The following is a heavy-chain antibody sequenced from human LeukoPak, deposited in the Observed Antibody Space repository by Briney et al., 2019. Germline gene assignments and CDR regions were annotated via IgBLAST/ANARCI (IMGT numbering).Heavy chain of an antibody. J-gene: IGHJ4*02. CDR1: GYTFTSYG. CDR2: ISTYNGNT. Sequence: ASVKVSCKASGYTFTSYGITWVQQAPGQGLEWMGWISTYNGNTKYTQKLQGRVTMTTDTSTSTAYMELRSLRSDDTAVYYCARGDPGDGDYWGQGTLVTVSS. D-gene: IGHD7-27*01. CDR3: ARGDPGDGDY. V-gene: IGHV1-18*01.